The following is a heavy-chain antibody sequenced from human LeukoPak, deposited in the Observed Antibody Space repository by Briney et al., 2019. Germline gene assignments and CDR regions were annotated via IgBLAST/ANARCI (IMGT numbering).Heavy chain of an antibody. CDR1: GYTFTSYG. CDR3: ARDPSGRYCSSTSCPIGVGFDP. Sequence: ASVKVSCKAPGYTFTSYGISWVRQAPGQGLEWMGWISAYNGNTNYAQKLQGRVTMTTDTSTSTAYMELRSLRSDDTAVYYCARDPSGRYCSSTSCPIGVGFDPWGQGTLVTVSS. J-gene: IGHJ5*02. V-gene: IGHV1-18*01. CDR2: ISAYNGNT. D-gene: IGHD2-2*01.